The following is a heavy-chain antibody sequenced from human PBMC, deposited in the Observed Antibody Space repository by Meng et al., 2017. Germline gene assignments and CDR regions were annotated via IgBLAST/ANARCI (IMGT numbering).Heavy chain of an antibody. Sequence: ASVKVSCKASGYTFTTYYMHWVRQAPGQGLEWMGWINPKSGATTYAQKFQGRVAMTRYTSISTVYMELSRLRSDDTAVYYCETNNLGGRFDYWGQGTPVTVSS. V-gene: IGHV1-2*02. J-gene: IGHJ4*02. CDR1: GYTFTTYY. CDR2: INPKSGAT. CDR3: ETNNLGGRFDY. D-gene: IGHD2-15*01.